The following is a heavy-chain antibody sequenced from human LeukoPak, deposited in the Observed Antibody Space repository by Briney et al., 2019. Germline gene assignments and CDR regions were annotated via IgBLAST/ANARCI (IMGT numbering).Heavy chain of an antibody. D-gene: IGHD3-3*01. CDR2: ISAYNGNT. V-gene: IGHV1-18*01. Sequence: ASVKVSCKASGYTFTSYGITWVRQAPGQGLEWMGWISAYNGNTNYAQKLQGRVTMTTDTSTSTAYMELRSLRSDDTAVYYCARTSVDFWSGYSDYWGQGTLVTVSS. CDR3: ARTSVDFWSGYSDY. CDR1: GYTFTSYG. J-gene: IGHJ4*02.